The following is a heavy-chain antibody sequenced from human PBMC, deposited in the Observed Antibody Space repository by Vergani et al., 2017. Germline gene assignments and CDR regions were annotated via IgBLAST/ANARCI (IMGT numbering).Heavy chain of an antibody. J-gene: IGHJ4*02. Sequence: QVQLQESGPGLVKPSETLSLTCTVSGGSISSYYWSWIRQPPGKGLEWIGYIYYSGSTNYNPSLKSRVTISVDTSKNQFSLKLSSVTAADTAVYYCARQISTIFGVVNLSALPMYYFDYWGQGTLVTVSS. CDR3: ARQISTIFGVVNLSALPMYYFDY. CDR1: GGSISSYY. D-gene: IGHD3-3*01. CDR2: IYYSGST. V-gene: IGHV4-59*08.